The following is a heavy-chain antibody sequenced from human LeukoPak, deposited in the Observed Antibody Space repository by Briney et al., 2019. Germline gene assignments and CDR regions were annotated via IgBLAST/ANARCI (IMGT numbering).Heavy chain of an antibody. J-gene: IGHJ6*03. Sequence: ASVKVSCKASGYTFTSYGINWVRQATGQGLEWMGWMNPNSGTTGYAQKFQGRVTTTRNTSISTAYMELSSLRSDDAAVYYCARGYDFWSGSNYYYYMDVWGKGTTVTVSS. CDR1: GYTFTSYG. CDR2: MNPNSGTT. V-gene: IGHV1-8*03. D-gene: IGHD3-3*01. CDR3: ARGYDFWSGSNYYYYMDV.